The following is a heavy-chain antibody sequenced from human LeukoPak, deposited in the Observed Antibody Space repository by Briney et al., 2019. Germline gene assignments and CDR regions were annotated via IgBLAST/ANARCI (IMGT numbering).Heavy chain of an antibody. J-gene: IGHJ4*02. V-gene: IGHV3-23*01. CDR1: GFTFSTYW. CDR2: MSGNGVRT. D-gene: IGHD4/OR15-4a*01. Sequence: GGSLRLSCAASGFTFSTYWMYWVRQAPGRGLEWVSGMSGNGVRTFYADSVKGRFTISRDNSENALYLQMNSLRAEDTAIYYCARDRMGLTSLGRSALDSWGQGILVIVSS. CDR3: ARDRMGLTSLGRSALDS.